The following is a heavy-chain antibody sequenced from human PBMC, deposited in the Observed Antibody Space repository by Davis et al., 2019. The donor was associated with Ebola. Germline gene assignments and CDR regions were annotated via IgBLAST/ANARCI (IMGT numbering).Heavy chain of an antibody. CDR1: GFTFSSYE. Sequence: GGSLRLSCAASGFTFSSYEMNWVRQAPGKGLEWVSYISSSGSTIYYADSVKGRFTISRDNAKNSLYLQMNSLRAEDTAVYYCARSFGEFFLYFDYWGQGTLVTVSS. CDR2: ISSSGSTI. CDR3: ARSFGEFFLYFDY. D-gene: IGHD3-10*01. V-gene: IGHV3-48*03. J-gene: IGHJ4*02.